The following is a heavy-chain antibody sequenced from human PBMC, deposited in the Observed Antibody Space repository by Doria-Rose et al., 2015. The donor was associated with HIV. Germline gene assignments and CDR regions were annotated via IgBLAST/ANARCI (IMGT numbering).Heavy chain of an antibody. V-gene: IGHV2-26*01. CDR2: IFSDDEK. Sequence: QVQLVQSGPVLVKPTETLTLTCTVSGVSLSSPGMGVSWIRQPLGKALEWLANIFSDDEKIYKTSLKSRLTISRGTSKSQVVLTMTDMDPVDTATYYCARIKSSRWYHKYYFDFWGQGTLVIVSA. CDR3: ARIKSSRWYHKYYFDF. J-gene: IGHJ4*02. D-gene: IGHD6-13*01. CDR1: GVSLSSPGMG.